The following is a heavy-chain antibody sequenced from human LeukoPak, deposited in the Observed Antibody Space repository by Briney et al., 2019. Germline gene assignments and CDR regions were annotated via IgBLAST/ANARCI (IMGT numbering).Heavy chain of an antibody. Sequence: GGSLRLSCAASGFTFSSYEMNWVRQAPGKGLEWVSYISSSGSTIYYADSAKGRFTISRDNAKNSLYLQMNGLRAEDTAVYYCARVWSSSGWENWGQGTLVTVSS. D-gene: IGHD6-19*01. CDR3: ARVWSSSGWEN. CDR2: ISSSGSTI. V-gene: IGHV3-48*03. CDR1: GFTFSSYE. J-gene: IGHJ4*02.